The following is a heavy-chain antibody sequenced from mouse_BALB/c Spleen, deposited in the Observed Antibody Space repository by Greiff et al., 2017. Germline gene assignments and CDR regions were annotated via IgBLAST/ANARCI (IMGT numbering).Heavy chain of an antibody. J-gene: IGHJ3*01. V-gene: IGHV3-2*02. CDR2: LSYSGST. CDR1: GYSITCDYA. D-gene: IGHD1-1*01. Sequence: EVKLMESGPGLVKPSQSLSLTCTVTGYSITCDYAWNWIRQFPGNKLEWMGYLSYSGSTSYNPSLISRISITRDTSKNQFFLQLNSVTTEDTATCYCARRHDGSSYGWFACWGQGTLVTVAA. CDR3: ARRHDGSSYGWFAC.